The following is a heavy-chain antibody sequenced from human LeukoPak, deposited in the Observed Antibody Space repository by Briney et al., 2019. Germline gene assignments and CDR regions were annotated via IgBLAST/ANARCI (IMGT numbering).Heavy chain of an antibody. CDR2: IYYSGST. CDR1: GGSISSYY. CDR3: ARLRGDRCSGGSCYVDY. D-gene: IGHD2-15*01. Sequence: TSETLSLTCTVSGGSISSYYWSWIRQPPGKGLEWIGYIYYSGSTNYNPSLKSRVTISVDTSKNQFSLKLSSVTAADTAVYYCARLRGDRCSGGSCYVDYWGQGTLVTVSS. J-gene: IGHJ4*02. V-gene: IGHV4-59*12.